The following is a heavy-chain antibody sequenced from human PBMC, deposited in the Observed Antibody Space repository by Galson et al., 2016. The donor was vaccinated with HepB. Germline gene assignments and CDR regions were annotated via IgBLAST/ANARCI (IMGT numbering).Heavy chain of an antibody. CDR3: AREPPAALFFDY. CDR1: GFTFSSYA. V-gene: IGHV3-30*04. CDR2: ISYDGSNK. Sequence: SLRLSCAASGFTFSSYAMHWVRQAPGKGLEWVAVISYDGSNKYYADSVKGRFTISRDNSKNTLYLQMNSLRAEDTAVYYCAREPPAALFFDYWGQGTLVTVSS. J-gene: IGHJ4*02. D-gene: IGHD2-2*01.